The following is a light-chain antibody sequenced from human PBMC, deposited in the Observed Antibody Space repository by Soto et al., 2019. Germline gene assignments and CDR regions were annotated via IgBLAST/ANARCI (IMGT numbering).Light chain of an antibody. CDR3: QSYDSSLSGFYV. CDR2: GNS. V-gene: IGLV1-40*01. Sequence: QSVLTQPPSVSGAPGQRVTISCTGSSSNIGAGYDVHWYQRLPGAAPKLLIYGNSNRPSGVPDRFSGSKSGTSASLAITGLQAEDEADYFCQSYDSSLSGFYVFGTGTRSPS. CDR1: SSNIGAGYD. J-gene: IGLJ1*01.